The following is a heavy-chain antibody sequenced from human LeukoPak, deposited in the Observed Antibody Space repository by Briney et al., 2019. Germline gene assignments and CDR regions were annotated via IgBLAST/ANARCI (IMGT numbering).Heavy chain of an antibody. D-gene: IGHD3-9*01. CDR2: ISADNGNT. Sequence: ASVKVSCKASGYTFTSYGISWVRQAPGQGLEWMGWISADNGNTNHAEKLQGRVTMTTDTSTSTAYMELRSLRSDDTAVYYCARGYDILSPLDPWGQGTLVTVSS. J-gene: IGHJ5*02. CDR1: GYTFTSYG. V-gene: IGHV1-18*01. CDR3: ARGYDILSPLDP.